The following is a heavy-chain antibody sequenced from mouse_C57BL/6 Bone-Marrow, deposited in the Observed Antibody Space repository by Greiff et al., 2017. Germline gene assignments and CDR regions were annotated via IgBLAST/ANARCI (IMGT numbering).Heavy chain of an antibody. CDR3: TTFNYYGSPAWFAY. D-gene: IGHD1-1*01. CDR1: GFNIKDDY. CDR2: IDPENGDT. V-gene: IGHV14-4*01. Sequence: EVKLMESGAELVRPGASVTLSCTASGFNIKDDYMHWVKQRPEQGLEWIGWIDPENGDTEYASKFQGKATITADTSSNTAYLQLSSLTSEDTAVYYCTTFNYYGSPAWFAYWGQGTLVTVSA. J-gene: IGHJ3*01.